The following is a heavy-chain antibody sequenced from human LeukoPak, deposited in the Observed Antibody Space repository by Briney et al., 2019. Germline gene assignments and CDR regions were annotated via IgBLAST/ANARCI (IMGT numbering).Heavy chain of an antibody. CDR2: ISHDGGNK. Sequence: GGSLRLSCAASGFTLSRHPIFWVRQAPGKGLEWVAVISHDGGNKYYTDSVKGRFTVSRDNSKNTVYMHMNSLRAEDTSVYYCARDLQTTVTTWDWGQGILVTVSS. D-gene: IGHD4-17*01. J-gene: IGHJ4*02. CDR3: ARDLQTTVTTWD. V-gene: IGHV3-30*04. CDR1: GFTLSRHP.